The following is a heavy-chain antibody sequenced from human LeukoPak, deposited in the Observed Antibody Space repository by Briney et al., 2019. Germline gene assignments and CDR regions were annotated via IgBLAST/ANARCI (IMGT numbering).Heavy chain of an antibody. V-gene: IGHV3-48*01. J-gene: IGHJ4*02. Sequence: GGSLRLSCAASGFTFSSYTMNWVRQAPGKGLEWVSYIGTSGSTIYYADSVKGRFTISRDNAKNSLYLQMNSLRAEDTAVYYCTRAAQPNGIVGATTVDYWGQGTLVTVSS. CDR1: GFTFSSYT. D-gene: IGHD1-26*01. CDR2: IGTSGSTI. CDR3: TRAAQPNGIVGATTVDY.